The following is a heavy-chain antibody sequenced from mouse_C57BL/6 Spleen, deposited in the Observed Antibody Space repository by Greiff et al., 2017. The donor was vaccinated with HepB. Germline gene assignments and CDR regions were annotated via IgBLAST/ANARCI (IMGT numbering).Heavy chain of an antibody. D-gene: IGHD2-1*01. CDR3: AREGYGNYDYAMDY. Sequence: VKLQQPGAELVRPGSSVKLSCKASGYTFTSYWMHWVKQRPIQGLEWIGNIDPSDSETHYNQKFKDKATLTVDKSSSTAYMQLSSLTSEDSAVYYCAREGYGNYDYAMDYWGQGTSVTVSS. CDR1: GYTFTSYW. CDR2: IDPSDSET. J-gene: IGHJ4*01. V-gene: IGHV1-52*01.